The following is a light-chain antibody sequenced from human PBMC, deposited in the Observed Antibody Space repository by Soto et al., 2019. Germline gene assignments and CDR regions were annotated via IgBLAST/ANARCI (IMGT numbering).Light chain of an antibody. CDR3: QQYNSAPRT. CDR1: QGISSF. CDR2: AAS. Sequence: DIQMTQSPSSLSASVGDRVTITCRASQGISSFLAWFQQKPGKVPKLLIYAASTLQSGVPSRFSGSGSGTDFTLTISSLQPEDVATYYCQQYNSAPRTFGQGTKVEI. V-gene: IGKV1-27*01. J-gene: IGKJ1*01.